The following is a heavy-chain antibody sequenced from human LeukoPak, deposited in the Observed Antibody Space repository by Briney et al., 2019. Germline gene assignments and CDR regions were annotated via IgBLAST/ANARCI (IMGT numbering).Heavy chain of an antibody. V-gene: IGHV3-23*01. D-gene: IGHD2-2*01. J-gene: IGHJ4*02. CDR1: GFPFSSYA. CDR2: ISGSDGNT. CDR3: VKQSTASCYAALDH. Sequence: GSLRLSCAASGFPFSSYAMSWVRQAPGKGLEWVSAISGSDGNTFYSDSVKGRFTISRDNSKNTLYLQMNSLRAADTAVYYCVKQSTASCYAALDHWGQGTLVTVSS.